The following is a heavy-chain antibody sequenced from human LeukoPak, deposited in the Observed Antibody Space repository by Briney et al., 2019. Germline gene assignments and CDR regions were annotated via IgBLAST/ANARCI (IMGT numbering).Heavy chain of an antibody. CDR2: IDPSDSDT. V-gene: IGHV5-51*01. J-gene: IGHJ4*02. CDR3: ARQTAMGRSGDY. CDR1: GYSFTSYW. D-gene: IGHD5-18*01. Sequence: GESLKISCKASGYSFTSYWIGWVRQMPGKGLEWMGIIDPSDSDTRYTPSFQGQVTISVDKSLTTAYLQWNSLKASDTAMYYCARQTAMGRSGDYWGQGTLVIVSS.